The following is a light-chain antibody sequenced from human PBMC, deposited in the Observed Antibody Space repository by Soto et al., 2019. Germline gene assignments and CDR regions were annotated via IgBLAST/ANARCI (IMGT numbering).Light chain of an antibody. J-gene: IGKJ5*01. CDR3: QQYGSSPKT. V-gene: IGKV3-20*01. Sequence: EIVLTQSPGSLSLSPGEGATLSCRASQSVSTNVAWYQQRPGQPHKLLIFGASSRATGIPDRFSGSGSGTDFTLTISRLEPEDFAVYYCQQYGSSPKTFGQGTRLEIK. CDR1: QSVSTN. CDR2: GAS.